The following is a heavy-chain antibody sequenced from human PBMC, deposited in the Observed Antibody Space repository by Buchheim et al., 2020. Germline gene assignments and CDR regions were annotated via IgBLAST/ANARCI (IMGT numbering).Heavy chain of an antibody. V-gene: IGHV3-30*18. J-gene: IGHJ4*02. D-gene: IGHD3-10*01. CDR1: GFTFSSYG. Sequence: QVQLVESGGGVVQPGRSLRLSCAASGFTFSSYGMHWVRQAPGKGLEWVAVISYDGSNKYYADSVKGRFTISRDNSKNTLYLQMNSLRAEDTAVYYCAKDRITMVRGPFDYWGQGTL. CDR2: ISYDGSNK. CDR3: AKDRITMVRGPFDY.